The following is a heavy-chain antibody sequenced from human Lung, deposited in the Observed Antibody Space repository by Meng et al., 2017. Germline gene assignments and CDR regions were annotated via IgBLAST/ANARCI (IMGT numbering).Heavy chain of an antibody. V-gene: IGHV4-4*02. CDR2: IFHSGST. D-gene: IGHD1-26*01. CDR1: GGSITSSTW. J-gene: IGHJ4*02. Sequence: QVQLQESGPGLVEPSGTLSLTCAVSGGSITSSTWWSWVRQTPGKGLEWFGEIFHSGSTNYNPPLESRVTIPVDKSKNQFSLKVYSVTAADTATYYCARFDISSSGRGDYWGQGILVTVSS. CDR3: ARFDISSSGRGDY.